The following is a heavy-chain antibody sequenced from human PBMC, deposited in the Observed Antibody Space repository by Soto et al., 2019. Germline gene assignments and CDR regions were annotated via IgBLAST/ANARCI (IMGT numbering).Heavy chain of an antibody. J-gene: IGHJ4*02. CDR2: IFFTGNT. CDR3: ASRHCSGGNCYNPGFDS. Sequence: SETLSLTCTVSGGSISSLSYYWGWIRQPPWKGLEWIGSIFFTGNTYYNPSLESRVAISVDTSRNHFSLTVNSVTAADTAVYYWASRHCSGGNCYNPGFDSGGQGXLVTVPS. V-gene: IGHV4-39*02. CDR1: GGSISSLSYY. D-gene: IGHD2-15*01.